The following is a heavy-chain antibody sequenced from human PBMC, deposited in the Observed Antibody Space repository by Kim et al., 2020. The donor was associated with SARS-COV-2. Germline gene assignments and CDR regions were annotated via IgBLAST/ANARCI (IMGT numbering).Heavy chain of an antibody. V-gene: IGHV4-59*13. CDR2: IYYSGST. D-gene: IGHD3-10*01. Sequence: SETLSLTCTVSGGSISSYYWSWIRQPPGKGLEWIGYIYYSGSTNYNPSLKSRVTISVDTSKNQFSLKLSSLTAADTAVYYCARWKGFGEYADYWGQGTLVTVSS. CDR1: GGSISSYY. CDR3: ARWKGFGEYADY. J-gene: IGHJ4*02.